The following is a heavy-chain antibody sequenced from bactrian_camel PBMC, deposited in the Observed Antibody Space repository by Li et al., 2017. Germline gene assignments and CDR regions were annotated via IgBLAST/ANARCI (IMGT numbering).Heavy chain of an antibody. CDR3: AARPEGTMGWVLDSSSITT. CDR1: GFSFDGSD. D-gene: IGHD5*01. J-gene: IGHJ4*01. Sequence: HVQLVESGGGLVQTGGSLRLSCTASGFSFDGSDTGWYRQAPGKECELVSSIRRDGSTYDTDAVKGRFTISQDKSNGTVYLQMNSLSPEDTAMYYCAARPEGTMGWVLDSSSITTGARGPRSPSP. CDR2: IRRDGST. V-gene: IGHV3S55*01.